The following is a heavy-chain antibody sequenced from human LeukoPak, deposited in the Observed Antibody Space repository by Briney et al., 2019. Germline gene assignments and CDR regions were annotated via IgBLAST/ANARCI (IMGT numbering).Heavy chain of an antibody. Sequence: PSETLSLTCTVSGGSISSGTYYWGWIRQPPGKGLERIGSLSYSGTTSYNPSLKSRVTISVYTSKNQLSLKLSSVPGADTAVYYCARRGDYWGQGTLVTVSS. CDR1: GGSISSGTYY. CDR2: LSYSGTT. J-gene: IGHJ4*02. V-gene: IGHV4-39*01. D-gene: IGHD3-16*01. CDR3: ARRGDY.